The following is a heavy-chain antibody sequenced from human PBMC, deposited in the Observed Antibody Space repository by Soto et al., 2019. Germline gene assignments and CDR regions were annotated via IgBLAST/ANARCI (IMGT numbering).Heavy chain of an antibody. Sequence: GGSLRLSCAASGFTFSSYGMHWVRQAPGKGLEWVAVISYDGSNKYYADSVKGRFTISRDNSKNAPYLQMNSLGAEDTAVYYCAKDTFTSSSWYDYYYGMDVWGQGTTVTVSS. CDR2: ISYDGSNK. V-gene: IGHV3-30*18. CDR3: AKDTFTSSSWYDYYYGMDV. J-gene: IGHJ6*02. D-gene: IGHD6-13*01. CDR1: GFTFSSYG.